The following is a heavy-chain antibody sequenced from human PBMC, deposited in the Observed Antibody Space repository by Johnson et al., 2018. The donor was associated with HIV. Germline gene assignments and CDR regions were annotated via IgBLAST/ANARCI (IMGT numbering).Heavy chain of an antibody. V-gene: IGHV3-13*01. CDR2: IGTAGDT. CDR3: ASFVVVVAATGAFDI. CDR1: GFTFSSYD. Sequence: VQLVESGGGVVQRGGSLRLSCVASGFTFSSYDMHWVRQATGKGLEWVSAIGTAGDTYYPGSVKGRFTISRENAKNSLYLQMNSLRAGDTAVYYCASFVVVVAATGAFDIWGQGTMVTVSS. D-gene: IGHD2-15*01. J-gene: IGHJ3*02.